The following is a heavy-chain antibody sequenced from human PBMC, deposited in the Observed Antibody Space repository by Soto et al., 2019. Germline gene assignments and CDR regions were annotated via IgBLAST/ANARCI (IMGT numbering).Heavy chain of an antibody. CDR2: IYYSGST. V-gene: IGHV4-31*03. CDR1: GGSISSGGYY. J-gene: IGHJ3*02. D-gene: IGHD3-10*01. Sequence: TLSLTCTVSGGSISSGGYYWSWIRQHPGKGLEWIGYIYYSGSTYYNPSLKSRVTISVDTSKNQFSPKLSSVTAADTAVYYCARAYYGSGSSNDAFDIWGQGTMVTVSS. CDR3: ARAYYGSGSSNDAFDI.